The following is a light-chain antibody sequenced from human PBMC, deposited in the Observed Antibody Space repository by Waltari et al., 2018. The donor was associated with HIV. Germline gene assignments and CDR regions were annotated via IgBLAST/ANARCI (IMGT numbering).Light chain of an antibody. CDR1: RNITNC. CDR3: QEYDTFTIT. CDR2: DAS. Sequence: DIQMTQSPSSLSGSVGDSVTITCQAGRNITNCLNWYQQKPGKAPKLLIYDASNLQTGVPSGFSGSGSGTDFSFTISSLQPEDIATYYCQEYDTFTITFGQGTRLEIK. V-gene: IGKV1-33*01. J-gene: IGKJ5*01.